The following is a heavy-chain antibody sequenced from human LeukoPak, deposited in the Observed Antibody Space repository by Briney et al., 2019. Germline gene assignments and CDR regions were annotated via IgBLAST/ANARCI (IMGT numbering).Heavy chain of an antibody. CDR1: GGSFSGYY. J-gene: IGHJ4*02. Sequence: PSETLSLTCAAYGGSFSGYYWSWIRQPPGKGLEWIGEINHSGSTNYNPSLKSRVTISVDTSKNQCSLKLSSVTAADTAVYYCARGAGGYSYGYFFDYWGQGTLVTVSS. V-gene: IGHV4-34*01. CDR3: ARGAGGYSYGYFFDY. CDR2: INHSGST. D-gene: IGHD5-18*01.